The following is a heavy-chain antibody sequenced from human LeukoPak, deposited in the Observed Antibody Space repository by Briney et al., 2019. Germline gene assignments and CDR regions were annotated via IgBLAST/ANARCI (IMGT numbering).Heavy chain of an antibody. Sequence: SETLSLTCTVSGDSIRSPTYYWSWIRQPAGKGLEWIGRIHASGTTNYNPSLKSRVTISVDTSKNQFSLKLSSVTAADTAVYYCARVDAGSFDIWGQGTMVTVSS. CDR2: IHASGTT. D-gene: IGHD1-14*01. J-gene: IGHJ3*02. V-gene: IGHV4-61*02. CDR3: ARVDAGSFDI. CDR1: GDSIRSPTYY.